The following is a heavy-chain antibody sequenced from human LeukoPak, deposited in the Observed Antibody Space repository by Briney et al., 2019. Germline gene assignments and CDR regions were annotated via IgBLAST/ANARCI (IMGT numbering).Heavy chain of an antibody. CDR3: ATDASWFGGLLYEFGAFDI. CDR2: ISYDGSNK. D-gene: IGHD3-10*01. J-gene: IGHJ3*02. V-gene: IGHV3-30*03. CDR1: GFTFSSYG. Sequence: GGSLRLSCAASGFTFSSYGVHWVRQAPGKGLEWVAVISYDGSNKYYADSVKGRFTISRDNSKNTLYLQMNSLRAEDTAVYYCATDASWFGGLLYEFGAFDIWGQGTMVTVSS.